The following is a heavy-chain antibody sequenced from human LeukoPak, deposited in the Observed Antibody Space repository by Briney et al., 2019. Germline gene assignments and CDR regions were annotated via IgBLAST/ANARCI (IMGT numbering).Heavy chain of an antibody. D-gene: IGHD6-13*01. CDR3: TTGQYSSSWYADRRDYYGMDV. CDR2: IKSKTDGGTT. CDR1: GFTFSSYA. J-gene: IGHJ6*02. Sequence: PGGSLRLSCAASGFTFSSYAMSWVRQAPGKGLEWVGRIKSKTDGGTTDYAAPVKGRFTISRDDSKNTLYLQMSSLKTEDTAVYYCTTGQYSSSWYADRRDYYGMDVWGQGTTVTVSS. V-gene: IGHV3-15*01.